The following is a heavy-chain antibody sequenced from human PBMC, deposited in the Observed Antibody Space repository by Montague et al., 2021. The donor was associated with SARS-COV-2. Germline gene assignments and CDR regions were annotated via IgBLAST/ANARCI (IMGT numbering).Heavy chain of an antibody. Sequence: SLRLSCAASGFTFSSYGMHWVRQAPGKGLEWVAVIWYDGSNKYYADSVKGRFTISRDNSKNTLYLQMNSLRAEDTAVYYCARESRVGHDYGDYGGSFDYWGREPWSPSPQ. CDR3: ARESRVGHDYGDYGGSFDY. CDR2: IWYDGSNK. V-gene: IGHV3-33*01. CDR1: GFTFSSYG. D-gene: IGHD4-17*01. J-gene: IGHJ4*02.